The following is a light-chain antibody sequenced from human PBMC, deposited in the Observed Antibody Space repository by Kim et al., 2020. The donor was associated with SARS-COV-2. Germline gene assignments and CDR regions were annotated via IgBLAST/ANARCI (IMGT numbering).Light chain of an antibody. CDR1: KLGDKY. CDR2: QDN. J-gene: IGLJ1*01. V-gene: IGLV3-1*01. CDR3: QAWDSSTYV. Sequence: SSELTQPPSVSVSPGQTASITCSGDKLGDKYACWYQQKPGQSPVLVIYQDNKRPSGIPERFSGSNSGNTATLIISGTQAMDEADYYCQAWDSSTYVFGTGTKVTVL.